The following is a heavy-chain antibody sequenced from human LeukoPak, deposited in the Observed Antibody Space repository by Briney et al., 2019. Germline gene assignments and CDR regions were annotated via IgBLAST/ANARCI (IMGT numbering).Heavy chain of an antibody. Sequence: GGSLRLSCAASGFTFDDYAMHWVRPAPGKGLEWVSGISWNSGSIGYADSVKGRFTISRDNAKNSLYLQMNSLRAEDTALYYCAKDIIDTVSGSYFSYWGQGTLVTVSS. V-gene: IGHV3-9*01. D-gene: IGHD1-26*01. CDR3: AKDIIDTVSGSYFSY. CDR1: GFTFDDYA. CDR2: ISWNSGSI. J-gene: IGHJ4*02.